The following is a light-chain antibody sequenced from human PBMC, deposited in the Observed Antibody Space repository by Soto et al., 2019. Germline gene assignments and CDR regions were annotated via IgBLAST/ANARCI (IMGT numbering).Light chain of an antibody. Sequence: QSVLTQPRAVSGCPGQSVTISCAGTSSDVGHYNYVSWYQQHPGKAPKLIIYDVSQRPSGVPDRFSGSKSGNTASLTISGLQAEDEADYYCCSYAGTYTFVFVTGTKVTVL. CDR2: DVS. J-gene: IGLJ1*01. V-gene: IGLV2-11*01. CDR3: CSYAGTYTFV. CDR1: SSDVGHYNY.